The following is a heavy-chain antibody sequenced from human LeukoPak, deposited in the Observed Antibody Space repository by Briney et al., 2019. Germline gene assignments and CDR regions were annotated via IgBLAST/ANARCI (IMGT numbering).Heavy chain of an antibody. D-gene: IGHD3-22*01. CDR3: ARGSNPYYYDSSGYYYY. V-gene: IGHV1-46*01. J-gene: IGHJ4*02. CDR1: GYTFTSYY. CDR2: INPSGGST. Sequence: ASVKVSCKASGYTFTSYYMHWVRQAPGQGLEWMGIINPSGGSTSYAQKFQCRVTMTRDTSTSTVYMELSSLRSEDTAVYYCARGSNPYYYDSSGYYYYWGQGTLVTVSS.